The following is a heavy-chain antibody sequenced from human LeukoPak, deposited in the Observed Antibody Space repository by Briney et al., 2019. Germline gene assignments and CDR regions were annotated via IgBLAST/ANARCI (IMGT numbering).Heavy chain of an antibody. D-gene: IGHD3-10*01. J-gene: IGHJ3*02. CDR2: IWSDGSNK. V-gene: IGHV3-33*01. Sequence: GRSLRLSCAASGFTFRNYGMHWVRQAPVKGLEWVAVIWSDGSNKYYGDSVKGRFTISRDNSKNTLSLQMNSLRAEDTAVYYCARRDDGSGSFYNGLDTFDIWGLGTMVTVSS. CDR3: ARRDDGSGSFYNGLDTFDI. CDR1: GFTFRNYG.